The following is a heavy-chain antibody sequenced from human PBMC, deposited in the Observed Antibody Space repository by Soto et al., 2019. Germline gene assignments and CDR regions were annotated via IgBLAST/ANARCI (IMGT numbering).Heavy chain of an antibody. CDR1: GGSISSYY. CDR3: ARALPHYGSGTNWFDP. J-gene: IGHJ5*02. V-gene: IGHV4-59*01. Sequence: SETLSLTCTVSGGSISSYYWSWIRQPPGKGLEWIGYIYYSGSTNYNPSLKSRVTISVDTSKNQFSLKLSSVTAADTAVYYCARALPHYGSGTNWFDPWGQGTLVTVSS. CDR2: IYYSGST. D-gene: IGHD3-10*01.